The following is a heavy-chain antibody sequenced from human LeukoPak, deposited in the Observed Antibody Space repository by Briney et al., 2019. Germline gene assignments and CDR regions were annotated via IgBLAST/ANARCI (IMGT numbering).Heavy chain of an antibody. J-gene: IGHJ4*02. CDR3: ARGSDYGDY. CDR1: GGSISDYW. CDR2: IYYGGST. Sequence: SETLPLTCTVSGGSISDYWWSWIRQPPGKGLEWIGYIYYGGSTNYNPSLKSRVTISGDTSKNQLSLKLMSVTAADTAVYYCARGSDYGDYWGQGTLVTVSS. V-gene: IGHV4-59*01. D-gene: IGHD3-3*01.